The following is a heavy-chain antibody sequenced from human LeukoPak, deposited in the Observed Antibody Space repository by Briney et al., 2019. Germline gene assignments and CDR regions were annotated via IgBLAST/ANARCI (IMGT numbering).Heavy chain of an antibody. Sequence: SETLSLTCTVSGGSISSHYWSWIRQPPGKGLEWIGYIYYSGSTNYNPSLKSRVTISVDTSKNQFSLKLSSVTAADTAVYYCALSAVGATAFDYWAREPWSPSPQ. V-gene: IGHV4-59*11. CDR1: GGSISSHY. CDR3: ALSAVGATAFDY. J-gene: IGHJ4*02. D-gene: IGHD1-26*01. CDR2: IYYSGST.